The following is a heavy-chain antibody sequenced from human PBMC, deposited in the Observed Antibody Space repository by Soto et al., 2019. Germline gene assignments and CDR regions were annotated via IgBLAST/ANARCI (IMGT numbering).Heavy chain of an antibody. J-gene: IGHJ6*03. CDR2: IYYSGST. V-gene: IGHV4-39*01. D-gene: IGHD3-3*02. Sequence: SETLSLACTVSGGSISSSSYYWGWIRQPPGKGLEWIGSIYYSGSTYYNPSLKSRVTISVDTSKNQFSLKLSSETAADTAVYYCARLASNDYYYYYMDVWGKGTTVTVSS. CDR1: GGSISSSSYY. CDR3: ARLASNDYYYYYMDV.